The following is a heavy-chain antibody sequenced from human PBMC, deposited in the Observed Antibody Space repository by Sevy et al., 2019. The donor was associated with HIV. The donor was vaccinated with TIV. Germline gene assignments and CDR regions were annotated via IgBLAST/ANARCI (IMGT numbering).Heavy chain of an antibody. J-gene: IGHJ4*02. D-gene: IGHD6-13*01. CDR3: TKGGSLQQLVLFES. V-gene: IGHV1-2*02. Sequence: ASVKVSCKASGYTFTGYYMHWVRQAPGQRLEWMGWINPNGGGTNYALKFQGRVTMTRDTSIRTAYMELSRLTSDDTAVYYCTKGGSLQQLVLFESWGQGALVTVSS. CDR1: GYTFTGYY. CDR2: INPNGGGT.